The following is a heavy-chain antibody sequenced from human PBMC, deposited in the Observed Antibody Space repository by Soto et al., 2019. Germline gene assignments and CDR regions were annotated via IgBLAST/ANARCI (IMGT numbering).Heavy chain of an antibody. CDR1: GFTFSSYS. J-gene: IGHJ5*02. Sequence: PVGSLRLSCAASGFTFSSYSMNWVRQAPGKGLEWVSSISSSSSYIYYSDSVKGRFTISRDNAKNSLYLQMNSLRAEDTAVYYCARDWLEEWAPWGQGTLVTVSS. CDR3: ARDWLEEWAP. CDR2: ISSSSSYI. V-gene: IGHV3-21*01. D-gene: IGHD1-26*01.